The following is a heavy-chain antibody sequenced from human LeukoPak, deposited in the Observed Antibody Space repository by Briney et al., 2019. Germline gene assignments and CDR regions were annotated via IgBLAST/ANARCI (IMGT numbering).Heavy chain of an antibody. CDR2: IYYSGST. CDR3: ARGGILGATFDY. D-gene: IGHD1-26*01. V-gene: IGHV4-59*01. CDR1: GGSISSYY. J-gene: IGHJ4*02. Sequence: SETLSLTCTVSGGSISSYYWSWIRQPPGKGLEWIGYIYYSGSTNYNPSLKSRVTISVDTSKNQFSLKLSSVTAADTAVYYCARGGILGATFDYWGQGTLATVSS.